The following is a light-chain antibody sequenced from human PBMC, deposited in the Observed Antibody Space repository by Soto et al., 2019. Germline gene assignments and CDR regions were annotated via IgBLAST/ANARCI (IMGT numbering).Light chain of an antibody. Sequence: ILMTQSPATLSVSPGERATLTCRASQSVSSYLAWYQQKPGQAPRLLIYGASTRDTGIPARFSGSGSGTEFTLTISSLQSDDFAAYYCHHYNNWPPTFGPGTKVDIK. J-gene: IGKJ3*01. CDR1: QSVSSY. V-gene: IGKV3-15*01. CDR2: GAS. CDR3: HHYNNWPPT.